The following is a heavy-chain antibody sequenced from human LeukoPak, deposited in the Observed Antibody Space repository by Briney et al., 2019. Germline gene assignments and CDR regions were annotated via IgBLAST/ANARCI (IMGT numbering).Heavy chain of an antibody. V-gene: IGHV4-4*07. CDR2: IYTSGST. J-gene: IGHJ3*02. D-gene: IGHD3-22*01. Sequence: PSETLSLTCTVSGGSISSYYWSWIRQPAGKGLEGIGRIYTSGSTNDNPSLKSRVTMSVDTSKNQFSLKLSSVTAADTAVYYCARDSYYDSSGYYHAFDIWGQGTMVTVSS. CDR1: GGSISSYY. CDR3: ARDSYYDSSGYYHAFDI.